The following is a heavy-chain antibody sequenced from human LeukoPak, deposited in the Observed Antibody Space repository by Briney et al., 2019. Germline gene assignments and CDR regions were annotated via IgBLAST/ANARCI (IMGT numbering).Heavy chain of an antibody. CDR2: IIPIFGTA. D-gene: IGHD2-21*02. CDR3: ARMDVVVTAIPHFDY. CDR1: GGTFSSYA. J-gene: IGHJ4*02. V-gene: IGHV1-69*05. Sequence: GASVKVPCKASGGTFSSYAISWVRQAPGQGLEWMGGIIPIFGTANYAQKFQGRVTITRDTSASTAYMELSSLRSEDTAVYYCARMDVVVTAIPHFDYWGQGTLVTVSS.